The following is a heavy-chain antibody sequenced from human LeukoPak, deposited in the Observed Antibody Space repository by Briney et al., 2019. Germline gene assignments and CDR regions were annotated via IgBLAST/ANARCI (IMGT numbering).Heavy chain of an antibody. J-gene: IGHJ6*02. V-gene: IGHV4-59*08. D-gene: IGHD3-16*01. CDR1: GGSITSHY. CDR3: ARRTFGNGMDV. Sequence: SETLSLTCTVSGGSITSHYWSWIRQPPGKGLEWIGYIYYSGSTNYNPSLKSRVTISADTSKNQFSLKLSSVTAADTAVYYCARRTFGNGMDVWGQGTTVTVSS. CDR2: IYYSGST.